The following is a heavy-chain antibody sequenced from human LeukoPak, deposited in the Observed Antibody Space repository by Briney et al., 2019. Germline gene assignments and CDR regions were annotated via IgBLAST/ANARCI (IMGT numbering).Heavy chain of an antibody. V-gene: IGHV3-11*01. CDR3: ASGYYGSGSYYSYFDY. CDR1: GFTFSDYY. D-gene: IGHD3-10*01. J-gene: IGHJ4*02. CDR2: ISSSGSTI. Sequence: GGSLRLSCAASGFTFSDYYMSWIRQAPGKGLEWVSYISSSGSTIYYADSVKGRFTISRDNAKNSLYLQMNSLRAEDTAVYYCASGYYGSGSYYSYFDYWGQGTLVTVSS.